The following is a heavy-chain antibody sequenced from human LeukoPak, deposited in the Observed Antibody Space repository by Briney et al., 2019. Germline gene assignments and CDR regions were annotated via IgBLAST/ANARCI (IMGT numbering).Heavy chain of an antibody. CDR1: GFTFSSYA. V-gene: IGHV3-33*08. CDR2: IWYDGSNK. J-gene: IGHJ3*02. Sequence: PGGSLRLSCAASGFTFSSYAMSWVRQAPGKGLEWVAVIWYDGSNKYYADSVKGRFTISRDNSKNTLYLQMNSLRAEDTAVYYCAREEYSSSSRAFDIWGQGTMVTVSS. D-gene: IGHD6-13*01. CDR3: AREEYSSSSRAFDI.